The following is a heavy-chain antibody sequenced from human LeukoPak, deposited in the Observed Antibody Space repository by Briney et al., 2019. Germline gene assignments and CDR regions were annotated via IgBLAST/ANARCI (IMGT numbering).Heavy chain of an antibody. Sequence: GGSLRLSCAASGFTFSSYAMSWVRQAPGKGLEWVSAISGSGGSTYYADSVKGRFTISRDNSKNTLYPQMNSLRAEDTAVYYCAKDDHYYGSGSYFDYWGQGTLVTVSS. J-gene: IGHJ4*02. CDR1: GFTFSSYA. CDR3: AKDDHYYGSGSYFDY. V-gene: IGHV3-23*01. CDR2: ISGSGGST. D-gene: IGHD3-10*01.